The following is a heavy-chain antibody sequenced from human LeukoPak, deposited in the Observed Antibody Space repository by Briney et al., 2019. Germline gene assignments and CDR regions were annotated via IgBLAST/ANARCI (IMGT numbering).Heavy chain of an antibody. D-gene: IGHD3-22*01. Sequence: GGSLRLSCAASGFAFSSHEMNWVRQAPGKGLEWVSSISSRSSYIYYADSVKGRFTISRDNAKNSLYLQMNSLRAEDTAVYYCARDRSYYDSSGYYYTRDDAFDIWGQGTMVTVSS. CDR3: ARDRSYYDSSGYYYTRDDAFDI. J-gene: IGHJ3*02. V-gene: IGHV3-21*01. CDR2: ISSRSSYI. CDR1: GFAFSSHE.